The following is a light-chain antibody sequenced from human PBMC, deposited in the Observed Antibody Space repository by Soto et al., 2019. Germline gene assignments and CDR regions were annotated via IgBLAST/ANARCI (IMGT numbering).Light chain of an antibody. CDR3: VQSHTFSTWT. CDR1: QGIGGD. V-gene: IGKV1-17*01. Sequence: DIQMTQSPSSLSASIGDRVTFTCRASQGIGGDLSWFQKKPGKAPKRLIHDASKLEGGVPSRFSGSGFGTEFTLTISSLQPDDFATYYCVQSHTFSTWTFGQGTRVEVK. CDR2: DAS. J-gene: IGKJ1*01.